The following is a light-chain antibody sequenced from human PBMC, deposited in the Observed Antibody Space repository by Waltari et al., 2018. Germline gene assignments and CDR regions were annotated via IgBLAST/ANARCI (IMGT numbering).Light chain of an antibody. CDR2: STS. J-gene: IGKJ2*03. CDR3: QQYDNFPYS. Sequence: DIQMTQSPSSLSACVGDRVTITCRASQGINNYLSWYQQKPRKAPKRLLYSTSSLESGVPSRFSGSGSGTDYTLTISSLQPEDIATYYCQQYDNFPYSFGQGTKVEIK. V-gene: IGKV1-33*01. CDR1: QGINNY.